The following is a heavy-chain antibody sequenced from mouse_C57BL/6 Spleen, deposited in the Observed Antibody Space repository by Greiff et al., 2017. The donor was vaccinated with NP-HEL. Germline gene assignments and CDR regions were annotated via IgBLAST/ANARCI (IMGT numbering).Heavy chain of an antibody. J-gene: IGHJ4*01. Sequence: EVKLVESGAELVRPGASVKLSCTASGFNIKDYYMHWVKQRPEQGLEWIGRIDPEDGDTEYAPKFQGKATMTADTSSNTAYLQLSSLTSEDTAVYYCTTALSYYYGSSYNYAMDYWGQGTSVTVSS. CDR1: GFNIKDYY. CDR2: IDPEDGDT. D-gene: IGHD1-1*01. V-gene: IGHV14-1*01. CDR3: TTALSYYYGSSYNYAMDY.